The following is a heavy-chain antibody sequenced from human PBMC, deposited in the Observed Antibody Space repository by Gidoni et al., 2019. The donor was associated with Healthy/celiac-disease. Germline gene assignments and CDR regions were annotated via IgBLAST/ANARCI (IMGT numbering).Heavy chain of an antibody. CDR2: INPSGGST. Sequence: QVQLVQSGAEVKKPGASVKVSCKASGYTFTSYYMHWVRQAPGQGLEWMGIINPSGGSTSYAQKFQGRVTMTRDTSTSTVYMELSSLRSEDTAVYYCARDTYRTYYDYVWDAFDIWGQGTMVTVSS. V-gene: IGHV1-46*01. J-gene: IGHJ3*02. CDR1: GYTFTSYY. D-gene: IGHD3-16*01. CDR3: ARDTYRTYYDYVWDAFDI.